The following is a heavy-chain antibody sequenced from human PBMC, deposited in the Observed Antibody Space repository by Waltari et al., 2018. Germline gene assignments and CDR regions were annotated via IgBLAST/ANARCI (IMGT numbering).Heavy chain of an antibody. V-gene: IGHV1-2*02. D-gene: IGHD6-19*01. J-gene: IGHJ4*02. Sequence: QVQLVQSGAEVKKPGASVKVSCKASGYTFPGSYMHWVRQAPGQGLEWMGWINPNSGGTNYAQKFQGRVTMTRDTSISTAYMELSRLRSDDTAVYYCARTPIAVAGYYFDYWGQGTLVTVSS. CDR1: GYTFPGSY. CDR3: ARTPIAVAGYYFDY. CDR2: INPNSGGT.